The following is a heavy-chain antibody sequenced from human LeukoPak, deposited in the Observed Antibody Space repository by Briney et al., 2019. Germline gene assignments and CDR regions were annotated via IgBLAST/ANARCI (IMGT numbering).Heavy chain of an antibody. CDR1: GYTLTELS. Sequence: GASVKVSCKVSGYTLTELSMHWVRQAPGKGLEWMGGFDPEDGETIYAQKFQGRVTMTEDTSTDTAYMELSSLRSEDTAVYYCATGRLSSSLPGAWAPTTDAFDIWGQGTMVTVSS. D-gene: IGHD6-13*01. CDR2: FDPEDGET. CDR3: ATGRLSSSLPGAWAPTTDAFDI. J-gene: IGHJ3*02. V-gene: IGHV1-24*01.